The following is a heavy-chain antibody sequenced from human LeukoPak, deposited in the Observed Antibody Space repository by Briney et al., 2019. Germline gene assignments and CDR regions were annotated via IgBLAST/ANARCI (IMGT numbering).Heavy chain of an antibody. Sequence: SETLSLTCSVSGASISSQYWTWIRQPPGKGLEWIGYIYNSGSTNYNPSLKSRVTMSIDTSKNQFSLRLTSVTAADTAVYYCARRAARWYFDLWGRGTLVTVSS. J-gene: IGHJ2*01. D-gene: IGHD6-13*01. CDR3: ARRAARWYFDL. CDR2: IYNSGST. V-gene: IGHV4-59*11. CDR1: GASISSQY.